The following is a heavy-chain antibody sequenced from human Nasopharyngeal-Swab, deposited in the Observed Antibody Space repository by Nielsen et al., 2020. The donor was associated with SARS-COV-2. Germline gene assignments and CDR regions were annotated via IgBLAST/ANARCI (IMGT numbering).Heavy chain of an antibody. CDR1: GYTFTTYA. CDR3: ARRVVGSTNYFDY. Sequence: ASVKVSCKASGYTFTTYAIHWVRQAPGQRPEWMGWIIPGNGNTKYSQNFQGRVTITRGTSATTVYMELSGLTSEDTAVYYCARRVVGSTNYFDYWGQGTLVTVSS. D-gene: IGHD1-7*01. CDR2: IIPGNGNT. V-gene: IGHV1-3*01. J-gene: IGHJ4*02.